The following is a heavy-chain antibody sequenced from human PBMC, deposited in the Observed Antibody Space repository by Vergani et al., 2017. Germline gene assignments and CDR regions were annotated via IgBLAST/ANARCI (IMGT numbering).Heavy chain of an antibody. Sequence: QVQLVQSGAEVKKPGSSVKVSCKASGGTFSSYAISWVRQAPGQGLEWMGGMIPIFGTANYAQKIQGRVTITADESTSTAYMELSSLRSEDTAVYYCARGQRAVLRYFDWLLPYWGQGTLVTVSS. D-gene: IGHD3-9*01. CDR1: GGTFSSYA. V-gene: IGHV1-69*01. CDR2: MIPIFGTA. J-gene: IGHJ4*02. CDR3: ARGQRAVLRYFDWLLPY.